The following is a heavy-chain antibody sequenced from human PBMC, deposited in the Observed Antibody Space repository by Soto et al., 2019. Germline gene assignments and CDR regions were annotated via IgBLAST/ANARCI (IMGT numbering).Heavy chain of an antibody. J-gene: IGHJ6*02. V-gene: IGHV1-3*01. D-gene: IGHD3-10*01. CDR3: ARDKLLWFGELLSGPPGYYGMDV. CDR1: GYTFTSYA. CDR2: INAGNGNT. Sequence: ASVKVSCKASGYTFTSYAMHWVRQAPGQRLEWMGWINAGNGNTKYSQKFQGRVTITRDTSASTAYMELSSLRSEDTAVYYCARDKLLWFGELLSGPPGYYGMDVWGQGTTVTVSS.